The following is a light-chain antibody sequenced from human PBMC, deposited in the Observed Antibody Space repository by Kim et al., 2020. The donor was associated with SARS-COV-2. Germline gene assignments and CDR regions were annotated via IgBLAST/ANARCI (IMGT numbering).Light chain of an antibody. Sequence: WPPGERATLSCRASQSINNYLVWYQQKPGQAPRLLIYDAFTRATGIPDRFSGSGSGTDFTLTISRLEPEDSAVYYCQQFASSPITFGQGTRLEIK. J-gene: IGKJ5*01. CDR2: DAF. CDR3: QQFASSPIT. V-gene: IGKV3-20*01. CDR1: QSINNY.